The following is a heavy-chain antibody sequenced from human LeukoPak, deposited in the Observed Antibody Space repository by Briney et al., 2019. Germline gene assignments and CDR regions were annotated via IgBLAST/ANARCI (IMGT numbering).Heavy chain of an antibody. D-gene: IGHD5-18*01. CDR2: MNPNSGNT. V-gene: IGHV1-8*03. CDR1: GYTFTSYD. CDR3: ARGSHGTAMVYYHYYYMDV. J-gene: IGHJ6*03. Sequence: ASVKVSCKASGYTFTSYDINWVRQATGQGLEWMGWMNPNSGNTGYAQKFQGRVTITRNTSISTAYMELSSLRSEDTAVYYCARGSHGTAMVYYHYYYMDVWGKGTTVTVSS.